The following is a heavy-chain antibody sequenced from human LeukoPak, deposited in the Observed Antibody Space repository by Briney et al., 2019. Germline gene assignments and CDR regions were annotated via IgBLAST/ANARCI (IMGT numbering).Heavy chain of an antibody. CDR2: ISSGSNYI. Sequence: GGSLRLSCAASGFTFSSSNMNWVRQAPWKGLEWVSSISSGSNYIYYADSVKGRFTISRDNAKNSLYLQMNSLRTEDTAVYYCARGSIVGDYWGQGTLVTVSS. CDR1: GFTFSSSN. V-gene: IGHV3-21*01. CDR3: ARGSIVGDY. D-gene: IGHD6-6*01. J-gene: IGHJ4*02.